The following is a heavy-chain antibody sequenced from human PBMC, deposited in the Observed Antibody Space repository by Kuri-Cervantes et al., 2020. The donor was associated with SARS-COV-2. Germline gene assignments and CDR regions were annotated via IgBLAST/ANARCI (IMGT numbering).Heavy chain of an antibody. CDR2: ISYDGSNK. J-gene: IGHJ4*02. CDR1: GFTFSSYG. Sequence: GGSLRLSCAASGFTFSSYGMHWVRQAPGKGLEWVAVISYDGSNKYYADSVKGRFTISRDNSKNTLYLQMNSLRAEDTAVYYCAREIVGGFDYWGQGTLVTVSS. D-gene: IGHD1-26*01. CDR3: AREIVGGFDY. V-gene: IGHV3-30*19.